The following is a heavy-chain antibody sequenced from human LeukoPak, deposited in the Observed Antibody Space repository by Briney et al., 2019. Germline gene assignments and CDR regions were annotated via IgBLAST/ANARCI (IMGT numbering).Heavy chain of an antibody. CDR3: ARTRGLSAFDY. V-gene: IGHV1-3*01. J-gene: IGHJ4*02. Sequence: GASVKVSCKASGYTFTSYGISWVRQAPGQRLEWMGWINAGNGNTKYSQKFQGRVTITRDTSASTAYMELSSLRSEDTAVYYCARTRGLSAFDYWGQGTLATVSS. CDR2: INAGNGNT. CDR1: GYTFTSYG. D-gene: IGHD3-16*01.